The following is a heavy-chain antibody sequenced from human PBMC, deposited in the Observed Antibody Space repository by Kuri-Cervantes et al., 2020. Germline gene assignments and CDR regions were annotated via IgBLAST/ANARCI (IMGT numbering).Heavy chain of an antibody. D-gene: IGHD2-2*01. CDR3: TRGVVVVVPAAVYYYYYYMDV. CDR2: IRSKAYGGTT. CDR1: GFTFGDYA. J-gene: IGHJ6*03. V-gene: IGHV3-49*04. Sequence: GESLKISCTASGFTFGDYAMSWVRQAPGKGLEWVGFIRSKAYGGTTEYAASVKGRFTISRDDSKSIAYLQISSLKTEDTAVYYCTRGVVVVVPAAVYYYYYYMDVWGKGTTVTVSS.